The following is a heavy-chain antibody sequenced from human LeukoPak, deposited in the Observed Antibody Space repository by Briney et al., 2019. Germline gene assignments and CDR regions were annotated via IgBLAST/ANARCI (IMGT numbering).Heavy chain of an antibody. D-gene: IGHD1-26*01. CDR3: ASIVGATRWSQYDY. CDR1: GFTFSSYA. CDR2: ISGSGGST. V-gene: IGHV3-23*01. Sequence: GGSLRLSCAASGFTFSSYAMSWARQAPGKGLEWVSAISGSGGSTYYADSVKGRFTISRDNSKNTLYLQMNSLRAEDTAVYYCASIVGATRWSQYDYWGQGTLVTVSS. J-gene: IGHJ4*02.